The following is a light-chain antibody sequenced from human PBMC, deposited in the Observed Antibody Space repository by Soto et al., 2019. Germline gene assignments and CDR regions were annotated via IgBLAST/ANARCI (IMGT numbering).Light chain of an antibody. CDR3: QQRSNWPAIT. V-gene: IGKV3-11*01. CDR1: QSVSSY. CDR2: DAS. J-gene: IGKJ5*01. Sequence: EIVLTQSPATLSLSPGERATLSCRASQSVSSYLAWYQQKPGQAPRLLIYDASNRATGIPARFSGSGSGTDFPLTISSIEPEDFAVYYCQQRSNWPAITFGQGTRLEIK.